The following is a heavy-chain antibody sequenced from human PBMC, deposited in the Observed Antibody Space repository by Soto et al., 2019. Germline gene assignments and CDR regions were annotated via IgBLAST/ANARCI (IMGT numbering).Heavy chain of an antibody. CDR2: IVGGGGDT. D-gene: IGHD3-10*01. CDR3: AKGGGSGPYGVADY. CDR1: GFTFSAYP. V-gene: IGHV3-23*01. Sequence: EVQLLESGGGLVRPGGSLRPSCAASGFTFSAYPMSWVRQAPGLGLEWISFIVGGGGDTYYADSAKGRFTISRDNSNNTLYLQMSSLKAEDTAVYYCAKGGGSGPYGVADYWGQGTLVTVSS. J-gene: IGHJ4*02.